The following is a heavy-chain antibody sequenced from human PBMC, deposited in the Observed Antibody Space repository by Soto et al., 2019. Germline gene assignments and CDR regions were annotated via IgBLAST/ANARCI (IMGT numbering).Heavy chain of an antibody. Sequence: QVQLQESGPGLVKPSETLSLTCTVSGGSISSYYWSWIRQPPGKGLEWIGYIYYSGSTNYNPSLKSRVTIPVDPSKNQFTPELSSVTAADTAVHYCARGLGYWRGGSCYFDSYYLDVGGKGTTVTVSS. CDR2: IYYSGST. D-gene: IGHD2-15*01. J-gene: IGHJ6*03. V-gene: IGHV4-59*01. CDR1: GGSISSYY. CDR3: ARGLGYWRGGSCYFDSYYLDV.